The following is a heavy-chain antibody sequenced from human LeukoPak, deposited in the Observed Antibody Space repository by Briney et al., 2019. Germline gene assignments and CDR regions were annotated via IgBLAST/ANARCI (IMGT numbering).Heavy chain of an antibody. Sequence: SETLSLTCTVSGGSISSSSYYWGWIRQPPGKGLEWIGSIYYSGSTNYNPSLKSRVTISVDTSKNQVSLKLSSVTAADTAVNFCARVFSYSSSWSFDYWGLGTLVTVSS. CDR1: GGSISSSSYY. CDR2: IYYSGST. J-gene: IGHJ4*02. CDR3: ARVFSYSSSWSFDY. V-gene: IGHV4-39*07. D-gene: IGHD6-13*01.